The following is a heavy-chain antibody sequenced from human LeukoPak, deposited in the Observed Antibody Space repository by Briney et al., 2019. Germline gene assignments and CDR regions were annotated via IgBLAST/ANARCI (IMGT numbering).Heavy chain of an antibody. CDR1: GYTFSRYG. J-gene: IGHJ4*02. Sequence: ASVKVSCKASGYTFSRYGITWVRQAPGQGLEWMGWISAYNGDTKYAQKLQGRVTMTTNTSTTTAYLELRSLRSDDTAVYYCARDPSNTSGWYIYFDYWGQGTLVTVSS. V-gene: IGHV1-18*01. CDR3: ARDPSNTSGWYIYFDY. CDR2: ISAYNGDT. D-gene: IGHD6-19*01.